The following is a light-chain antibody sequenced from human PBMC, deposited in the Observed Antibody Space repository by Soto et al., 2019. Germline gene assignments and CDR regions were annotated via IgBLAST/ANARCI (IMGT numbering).Light chain of an antibody. CDR2: DAS. V-gene: IGKV1-5*01. CDR1: QSVTDW. CDR3: QQYDRSCT. J-gene: IGKJ2*02. Sequence: DIQLTQSPSTLSASVGDRVTITCRASQSVTDWLAWYQQKPGKAPKLLIYDASSLESGVPSRFSGSGSGTEFSLTISSLQPDDFATYYCQQYDRSCTFGQGTK.